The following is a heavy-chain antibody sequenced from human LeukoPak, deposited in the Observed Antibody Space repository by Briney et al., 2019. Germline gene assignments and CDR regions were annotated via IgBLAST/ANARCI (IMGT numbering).Heavy chain of an antibody. V-gene: IGHV4-61*05. CDR3: ARTPGQQLVPGAFDI. CDR2: IYYGGTT. CDR1: GGSIRSSSYY. D-gene: IGHD6-13*01. J-gene: IGHJ3*02. Sequence: LETLCLSCTVSGGSIRSSSYYWGWIRQPRGNGREWIVYIYYGGTTNTHPSLKSPPTISVDTSTNQSSLKLSSVPPAGPAVSFCARTPGQQLVPGAFDIWGQGTMVTVSS.